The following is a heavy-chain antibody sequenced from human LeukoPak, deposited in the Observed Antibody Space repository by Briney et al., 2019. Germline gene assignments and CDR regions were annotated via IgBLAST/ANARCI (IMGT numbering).Heavy chain of an antibody. J-gene: IGHJ3*02. CDR1: GYTFTSYY. CDR2: INPSGGST. D-gene: IGHD1-26*01. Sequence: GASVKVSCKASGYTFTSYYMHWVRQAPGQGLEWMGIINPSGGSTSYAQKFQGRVTMTRDMSTSTVYMELSSLRSEDTAVYYCARVARTPIVGAIRGAFDIWGQGTMVTVSS. CDR3: ARVARTPIVGAIRGAFDI. V-gene: IGHV1-46*01.